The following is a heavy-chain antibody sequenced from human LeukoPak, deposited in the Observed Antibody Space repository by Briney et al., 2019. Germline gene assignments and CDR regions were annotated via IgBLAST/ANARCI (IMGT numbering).Heavy chain of an antibody. CDR3: ARAPPYYDSSGYYLDY. Sequence: ASETLSLTCTVSGGSISSYYWSWIRQPPGKGLEWIGYIYYSGSTNYNPSLKSRVTISVDTSKNQFPLRLSSVTAADTAVYYCARAPPYYDSSGYYLDYWGQGTLVTVSS. D-gene: IGHD3-22*01. CDR2: IYYSGST. J-gene: IGHJ4*02. CDR1: GGSISSYY. V-gene: IGHV4-59*08.